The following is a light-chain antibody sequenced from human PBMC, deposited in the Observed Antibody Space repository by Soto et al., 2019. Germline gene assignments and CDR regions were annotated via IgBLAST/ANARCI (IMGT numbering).Light chain of an antibody. J-gene: IGLJ2*01. Sequence: QSALTQPASVSGSPGQSITISCAGTSGDVGAYNFVTWFQQHPGKVPNLIIYDVTDRPSGVSDRFSGSKSGNTASLTISGLLAEDEADYYCGSYTTVNTMIFGGGTKVTVL. CDR3: GSYTTVNTMI. V-gene: IGLV2-14*01. CDR1: SGDVGAYNF. CDR2: DVT.